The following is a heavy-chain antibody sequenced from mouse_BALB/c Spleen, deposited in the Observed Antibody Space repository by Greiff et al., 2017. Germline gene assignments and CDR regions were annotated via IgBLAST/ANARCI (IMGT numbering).Heavy chain of an antibody. D-gene: IGHD2-1*01. Sequence: EVQLMESGGGLVQPGGSRKLSCAASGFTFSSFGMHWVRQAPEKGLEWVAYISSGSSTIYYADTVKGRFTISRDNPKNTLFLQMTSLRSEDTAMYYCASYGNHYAMDYWGQGTSVTVSS. CDR2: ISSGSSTI. V-gene: IGHV5-17*02. CDR3: ASYGNHYAMDY. CDR1: GFTFSSFG. J-gene: IGHJ4*01.